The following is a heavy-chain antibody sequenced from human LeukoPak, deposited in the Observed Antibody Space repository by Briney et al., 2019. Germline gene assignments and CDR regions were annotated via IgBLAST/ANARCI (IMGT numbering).Heavy chain of an antibody. CDR1: GFTFSSYG. Sequence: GSLRLSCAASGFTFSSYGMHWVRQAPGKGLEWVAFIRYDGSNKYYADSVKGRFTISRDNSKNTLYLQMNSLRAEDTAVYYCAKVGSGHSYYFDYWGQGTLVTVSS. CDR2: IRYDGSNK. J-gene: IGHJ4*02. V-gene: IGHV3-30*02. CDR3: AKVGSGHSYYFDY. D-gene: IGHD5-18*01.